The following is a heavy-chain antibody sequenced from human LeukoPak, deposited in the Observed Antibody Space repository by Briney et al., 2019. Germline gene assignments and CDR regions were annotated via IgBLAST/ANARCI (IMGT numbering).Heavy chain of an antibody. J-gene: IGHJ4*02. CDR2: IYYSGST. CDR3: AREPVSHLVFDY. V-gene: IGHV4-39*07. Sequence: SETLSLTCTVSGGSISSTIYYWGWIRQPPGKGLEWIASIYYSGSTYFNPSLKSRVTISLDTSKNQFSLKLSSVTAADTAVYYCAREPVSHLVFDYWGQGALVTVSS. CDR1: GGSISSTIYY.